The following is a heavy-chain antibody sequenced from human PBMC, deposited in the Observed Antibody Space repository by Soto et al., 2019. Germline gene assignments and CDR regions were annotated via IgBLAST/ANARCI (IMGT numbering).Heavy chain of an antibody. J-gene: IGHJ6*02. D-gene: IGHD2-21*02. Sequence: QVQLQESGPGLVKPSQTLSLTCTVSGDSISSGGYYWSWIRHHPGKGLEWIGHIYYSGTTYNNPSLKSRVTLSVDTSKNQFSLKLSSVTAADTAVYYCASGVGDGNNGMDVWGQGTTVTVSS. V-gene: IGHV4-31*03. CDR1: GDSISSGGYY. CDR3: ASGVGDGNNGMDV. CDR2: IYYSGTT.